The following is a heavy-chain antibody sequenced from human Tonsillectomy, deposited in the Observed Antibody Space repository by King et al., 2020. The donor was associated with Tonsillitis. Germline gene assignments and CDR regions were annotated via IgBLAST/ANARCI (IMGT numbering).Heavy chain of an antibody. CDR2: IYWNGDK. D-gene: IGHD3-10*01. CDR3: TRPHYDSGSLWRYFDY. Sequence: TLKESGPTLVKPTQTLTLTCTFSGFSLSTSGVGVGWIRQAPGKAPEWLALIYWNGDKDYRPSLKSRLTVTKDTSKNQVVLKMTNMDPVDTATYYCTRPHYDSGSLWRYFDYWGQGTLVTVSS. J-gene: IGHJ4*02. V-gene: IGHV2-5*01. CDR1: GFSLSTSGVG.